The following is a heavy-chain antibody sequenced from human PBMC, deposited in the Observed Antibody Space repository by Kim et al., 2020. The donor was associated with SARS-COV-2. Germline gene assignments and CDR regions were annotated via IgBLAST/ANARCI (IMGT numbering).Heavy chain of an antibody. Sequence: GGSLRLSCAASGFTFTNYAMTWVRQAPGKGLEWVSSAYSGSTYYADSVKGRFTISRDNAKNTLYLQMNSLRAEDTALYYCARRGVPNPFDSLGQGTLVTV. J-gene: IGHJ4*02. V-gene: IGHV3-23*01. CDR2: SAYSGST. CDR3: ARRGVPNPFDS. CDR1: GFTFTNYA. D-gene: IGHD2-8*01.